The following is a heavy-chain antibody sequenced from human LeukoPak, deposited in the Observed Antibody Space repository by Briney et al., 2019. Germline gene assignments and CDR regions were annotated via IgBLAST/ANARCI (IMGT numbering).Heavy chain of an antibody. D-gene: IGHD7-27*01. J-gene: IGHJ2*01. V-gene: IGHV3-48*01. CDR3: ARDLGWYFDL. Sequence: PGGSLRLSCAASGFTFSSYSMNWVRQSPGKGLEWVSYISSSGSTIYYADSVKGRFTISRDNSKNTLYLQMNSLRAEDTAVYYCARDLGWYFDLWGRGTLVTVSS. CDR2: ISSSGSTI. CDR1: GFTFSSYS.